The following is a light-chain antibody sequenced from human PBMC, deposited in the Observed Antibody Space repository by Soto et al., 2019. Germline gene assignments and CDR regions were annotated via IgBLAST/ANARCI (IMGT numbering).Light chain of an antibody. Sequence: QCVLTHPPSASGTPGQRVTISCSGSSSNIGSNTVNWYQQLPGTAPKLLIYSNNQRPSGVPDRFSGSKSGTSASLAISGLQSEDEADYYCAAWDDSLNGLVFGTGTKVTVL. J-gene: IGLJ1*01. CDR2: SNN. V-gene: IGLV1-44*01. CDR1: SSNIGSNT. CDR3: AAWDDSLNGLV.